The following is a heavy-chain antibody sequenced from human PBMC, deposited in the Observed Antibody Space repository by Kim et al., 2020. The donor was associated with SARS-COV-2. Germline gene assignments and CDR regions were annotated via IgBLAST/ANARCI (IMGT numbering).Heavy chain of an antibody. CDR2: IKRDGSEK. CDR1: GFTFSSYW. V-gene: IGHV3-7*01. CDR3: ARERLDYYGSGIYPDY. J-gene: IGHJ4*02. D-gene: IGHD3-10*01. Sequence: GGSLRLSCAASGFTFSSYWMRWVRQAPGKGLEWVSNIKRDGSEKYYVDSVKGRFTISRDNAKNSLYLQMNSLRAEDTAVYYCARERLDYYGSGIYPDYWGQGTLVTVSS.